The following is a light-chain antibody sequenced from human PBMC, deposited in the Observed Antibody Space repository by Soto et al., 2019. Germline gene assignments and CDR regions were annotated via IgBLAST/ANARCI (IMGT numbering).Light chain of an antibody. V-gene: IGLV2-11*01. J-gene: IGLJ1*01. CDR3: CSYAGSYTYV. CDR1: SSDVGGYNS. Sequence: QSVLTQPRSVSGSPGQSVTISCTGTSSDVGGYNSVSWYQQLPGKAPKLMIYDVSKRPSGVPGRFSASRSGNTASLTISGLQDEDEADYYCCSYAGSYTYVFGTGTKVTVL. CDR2: DVS.